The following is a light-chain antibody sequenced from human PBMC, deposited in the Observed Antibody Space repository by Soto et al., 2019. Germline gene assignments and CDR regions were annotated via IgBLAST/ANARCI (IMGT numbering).Light chain of an antibody. V-gene: IGKV1-39*01. CDR3: QQSYSTPYT. Sequence: DIQMTQSPSSLSASVGDRATITCRASQSISSYLNWYQQKPGKAPKLLIYAASSLQSGVPSRFSGNGSGTDFTLTISSLQPEDFATYYCQQSYSTPYTFGQGTRLEIK. J-gene: IGKJ5*01. CDR1: QSISSY. CDR2: AAS.